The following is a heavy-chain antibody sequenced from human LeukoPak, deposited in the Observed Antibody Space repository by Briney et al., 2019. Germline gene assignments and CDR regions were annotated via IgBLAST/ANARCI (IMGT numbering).Heavy chain of an antibody. D-gene: IGHD6-6*01. CDR3: ARVDPDSSSTLEVFDY. J-gene: IGHJ4*02. V-gene: IGHV4-59*01. Sequence: SETLSLTCTVSGGSISSYYWSWIRQPPGKGLEWIGYIYYSGSSNYNPSLKSRVTISVDTSKNQFSLKLSSVTAADTAVYYCARVDPDSSSTLEVFDYWGQGTLVTV. CDR2: IYYSGSS. CDR1: GGSISSYY.